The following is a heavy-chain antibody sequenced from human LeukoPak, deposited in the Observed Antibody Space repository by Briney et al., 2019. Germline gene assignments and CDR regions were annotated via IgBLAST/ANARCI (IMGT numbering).Heavy chain of an antibody. Sequence: SETLSLTCTVSGGSISSYYWSWIRQPPGKGLEWIGYIYYSGSTNYNPSLKSRVTISVDASKNQFSLKLSSVTAADTAVYYCARSKFGDDGTYWGQGTQVTVS. D-gene: IGHD2-21*02. CDR2: IYYSGST. V-gene: IGHV4-59*01. CDR1: GGSISSYY. J-gene: IGHJ4*02. CDR3: ARSKFGDDGTY.